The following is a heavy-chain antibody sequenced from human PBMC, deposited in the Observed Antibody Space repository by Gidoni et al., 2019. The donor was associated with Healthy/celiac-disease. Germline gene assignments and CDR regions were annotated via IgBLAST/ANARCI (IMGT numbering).Heavy chain of an antibody. CDR1: GFTFDDYT. J-gene: IGHJ6*02. CDR3: AKDGGSGYLGFYYYGMDV. Sequence: EVQLVQSGGVVVQPGGSLRLSCAASGFTFDDYTMHWVRQVPGKGLEWGSLISWDGGSTYYADSVKGRVTISRDNSKNSMYLQMNSLRTEDTAVDYCAKDGGSGYLGFYYYGMDVWGQGTTVTVSS. CDR2: ISWDGGST. V-gene: IGHV3-43*01. D-gene: IGHD3-22*01.